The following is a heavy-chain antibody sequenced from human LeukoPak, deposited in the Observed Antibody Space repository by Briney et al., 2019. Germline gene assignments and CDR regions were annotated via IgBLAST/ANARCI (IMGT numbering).Heavy chain of an antibody. J-gene: IGHJ4*02. V-gene: IGHV1-2*02. CDR2: INPNSGGT. D-gene: IGHD3-22*01. CDR1: GGTFSSYA. Sequence: ASVKVSCKASGGTFSSYAISWVRQAPGQGLEWMGWINPNSGGTNYAQKFQGRVTMTRDTSISTAYMELSRLRSDDTAVYYCARDAGYYDSSGYYSSTFDYWGQGTLVTVSS. CDR3: ARDAGYYDSSGYYSSTFDY.